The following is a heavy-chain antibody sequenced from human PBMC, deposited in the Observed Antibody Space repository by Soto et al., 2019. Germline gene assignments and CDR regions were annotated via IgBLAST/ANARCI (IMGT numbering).Heavy chain of an antibody. CDR2: ISSSSSYI. V-gene: IGHV3-21*04. CDR1: GFTFSSYS. D-gene: IGHD6-19*01. CDR3: VRFSILVSGRGRGAFFDS. Sequence: GGSLRLSCAASGFTFSSYSMNWVRQAPGKGLEWVSSISSSSSYIYYADSVKGRFTISRDNAKNSVHLQMNSLRDEDTAVYYCVRFSILVSGRGRGAFFDSWGQGTPVTVSS. J-gene: IGHJ4*02.